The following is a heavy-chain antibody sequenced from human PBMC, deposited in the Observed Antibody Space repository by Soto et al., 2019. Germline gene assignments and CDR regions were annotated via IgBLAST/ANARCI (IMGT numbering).Heavy chain of an antibody. CDR1: CGSISSGGYY. Sequence: PSETLSLTCTVSCGSISSGGYYWSWTRQHPGKGLEWIGYIYYSGSTYYNPSLKSRVTISVDTSKNQFSLKLSSVTAADTAVYYCPRAPPVYGSGSHVPYYHGMDVWGQLTTVTVS. V-gene: IGHV4-31*03. J-gene: IGHJ6*02. CDR3: PRAPPVYGSGSHVPYYHGMDV. D-gene: IGHD3-10*01. CDR2: IYYSGST.